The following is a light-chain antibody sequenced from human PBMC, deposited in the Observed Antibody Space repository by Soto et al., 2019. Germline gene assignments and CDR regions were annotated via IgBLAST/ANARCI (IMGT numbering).Light chain of an antibody. J-gene: IGKJ4*01. CDR1: QGISSF. Sequence: IQLTQSPSSLSASVGDRVTITCRASQGISSFLAWYQQKPGMAPKLLIYAASTLESGVPSRFSGSGSGTYFTLTISTLQPEDFATYYCQQLNNYTLTFGGGTKVDIK. CDR2: AAS. V-gene: IGKV1-9*01. CDR3: QQLNNYTLT.